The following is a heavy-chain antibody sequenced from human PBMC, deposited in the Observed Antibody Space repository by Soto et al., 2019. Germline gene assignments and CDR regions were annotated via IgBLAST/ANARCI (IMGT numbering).Heavy chain of an antibody. CDR1: GGTFSSYT. D-gene: IGHD4-17*01. Sequence: QVQLVQSGAEVKKPGSSVKVSCKASGGTFSSYTISWVRQATGQGLEWMGRIIPILGIANYAQKFQGRVTITADKYTSTAYMELSSLRSEDTAVYYCARVRYGELPIDWGQGTLVTVSS. J-gene: IGHJ4*02. V-gene: IGHV1-69*02. CDR3: ARVRYGELPID. CDR2: IIPILGIA.